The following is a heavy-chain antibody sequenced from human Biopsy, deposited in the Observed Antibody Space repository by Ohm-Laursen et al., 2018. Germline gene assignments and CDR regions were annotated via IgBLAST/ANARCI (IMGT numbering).Heavy chain of an antibody. D-gene: IGHD6-19*01. CDR1: GGTFSNYG. CDR3: SRDKKGVPIAVAGHPDY. V-gene: IGHV1-69*06. CDR2: NIPILGTG. J-gene: IGHJ4*02. Sequence: EASVKVSCKVPGGTFSNYGVNWARQAPGQGLEWLGGNIPILGTGNYAQKFQDRVTVAADTSTSTAYMGLRSLRSDDTAVYYCSRDKKGVPIAVAGHPDYWGQGTLVTVSS.